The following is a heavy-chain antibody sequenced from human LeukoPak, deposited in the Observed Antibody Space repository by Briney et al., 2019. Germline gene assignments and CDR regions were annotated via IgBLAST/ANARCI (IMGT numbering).Heavy chain of an antibody. CDR2: IRYDGSNK. D-gene: IGHD6-6*01. CDR1: GFTFSSYG. Sequence: PGGSLRLSCAASGFTFSSYGMHWVRQAPGKGLERVAFIRYDGSNKYYADSVKGRFTISRDNSKNTLYLQMNSLRAEDTAVYYCAKDLWDSSSSEYWGQGTLVTVSS. CDR3: AKDLWDSSSSEY. V-gene: IGHV3-30*02. J-gene: IGHJ4*02.